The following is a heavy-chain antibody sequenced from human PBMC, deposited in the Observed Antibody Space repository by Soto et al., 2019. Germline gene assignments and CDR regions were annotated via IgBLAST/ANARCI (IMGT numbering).Heavy chain of an antibody. V-gene: IGHV2-70*01. CDR3: ARPLAHSGYDVYFDT. D-gene: IGHD5-12*01. J-gene: IGHJ4*02. CDR2: MVWDDDK. CDR1: GFSLSTSGMW. Sequence: SGPTLVNPTQTLTLTCTFSGFSLSTSGMWVCWIRQPPGKALEWLALMVWDDDKYYSTSLKTRLTLSKDPSKNQVVLTMTNMAPLHPATYYCARPLAHSGYDVYFDTWGEETLVTGPS.